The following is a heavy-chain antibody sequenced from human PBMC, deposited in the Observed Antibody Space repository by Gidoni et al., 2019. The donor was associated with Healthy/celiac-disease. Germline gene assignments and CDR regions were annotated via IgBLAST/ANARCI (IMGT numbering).Heavy chain of an antibody. CDR2: INPNSGGT. V-gene: IGHV1-2*02. CDR3: AREGNDYGDYAAYYYYGMDV. CDR1: GYTFTGDY. Sequence: QVQLVQSGAEVKKPGASVKVSCKASGYTFTGDYMHWVRQAPGQRLEWMGWINPNSGGTNYAQKFQGSVTMTRDTSISTAYMELSMLRSDDTAVYYCAREGNDYGDYAAYYYYGMDVWGQGTTVTVSS. D-gene: IGHD4-17*01. J-gene: IGHJ6*02.